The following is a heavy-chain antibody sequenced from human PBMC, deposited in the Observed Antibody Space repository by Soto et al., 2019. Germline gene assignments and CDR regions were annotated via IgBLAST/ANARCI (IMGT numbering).Heavy chain of an antibody. V-gene: IGHV4-30-4*01. J-gene: IGHJ6*02. CDR1: GGSISSGDYY. CDR3: ARSYYYDSSGYYYPEPYYYYGMDV. CDR2: IYYSGST. D-gene: IGHD3-22*01. Sequence: SETLSLTCTVSGGSISSGDYYWSWIRQPPGKGLEWIGYIYYSGSTYYNPSLKSRVTISVDTSKNQFSLKLSSVTAADTAVYYCARSYYYDSSGYYYPEPYYYYGMDVWGQGTTVTVSS.